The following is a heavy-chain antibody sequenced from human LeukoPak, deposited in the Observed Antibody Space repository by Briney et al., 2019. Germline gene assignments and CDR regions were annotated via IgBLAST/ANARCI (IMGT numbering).Heavy chain of an antibody. CDR1: GFIFSNYG. CDR2: ISYDGTIK. D-gene: IGHD2-2*01. V-gene: IGHV3-30*18. CDR3: AKDLDCSSTSCYDFGELFDY. J-gene: IGHJ4*02. Sequence: GGSLRLSCSASGFIFSNYGMHWVRQAPGQGLAWVADISYDGTIKKYVESVEGRFTISRDNYKNTLYLQMNSLRAEDTAVYYCAKDLDCSSTSCYDFGELFDYWGQGTLVTVSS.